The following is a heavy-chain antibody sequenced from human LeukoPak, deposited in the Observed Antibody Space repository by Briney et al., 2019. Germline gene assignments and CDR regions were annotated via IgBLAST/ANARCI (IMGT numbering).Heavy chain of an antibody. J-gene: IGHJ6*02. CDR3: ARDRVTAGSWYYYYYYYGMDV. D-gene: IGHD6-13*01. Sequence: PGGSLRLSCAASGFTFSSYGMHWARQAPGKGLEWVAVIWYDGSNKYYADSVKGRFTISRDNSKNTLYLQMNSLRAEDTAVYYCARDRVTAGSWYYYYYYYGMDVWGQGTTVTVSS. CDR1: GFTFSSYG. CDR2: IWYDGSNK. V-gene: IGHV3-33*01.